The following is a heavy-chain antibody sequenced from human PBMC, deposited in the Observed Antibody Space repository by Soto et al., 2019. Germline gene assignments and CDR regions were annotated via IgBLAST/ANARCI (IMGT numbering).Heavy chain of an antibody. D-gene: IGHD3-3*01. CDR2: INSDGSST. J-gene: IGHJ6*03. V-gene: IGHV3-74*01. Sequence: GGSLRLSCAASGFTFSSYWMHWVRQAPGKGLVWVSRINSDGSSTSYADSVKGRFTISSDNAKDTLYLQLNSLRAEDTAVYYCARDRQEWHHFDYYYYMDVWGKGTTVTVSS. CDR3: ARDRQEWHHFDYYYYMDV. CDR1: GFTFSSYW.